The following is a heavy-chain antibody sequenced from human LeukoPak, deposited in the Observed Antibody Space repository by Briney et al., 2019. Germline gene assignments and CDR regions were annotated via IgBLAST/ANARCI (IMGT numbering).Heavy chain of an antibody. CDR1: GGSVSSGSYY. CDR3: ARGRLSYYDSSGDLDY. CDR2: IYYSGST. J-gene: IGHJ4*02. V-gene: IGHV4-61*01. D-gene: IGHD3-22*01. Sequence: PSETLSLTCTVSGGSVSSGSYYWSWIRQPPGKGLEWIGYIYYSGSTNYNPSLKSRVTISVDTSKNQFSLKLSSVTAADTAVYYCARGRLSYYDSSGDLDYWGQGTLVTVSS.